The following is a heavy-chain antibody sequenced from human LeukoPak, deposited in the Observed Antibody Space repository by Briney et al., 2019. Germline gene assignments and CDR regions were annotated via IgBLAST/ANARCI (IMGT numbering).Heavy chain of an antibody. CDR3: ARTFHDEDAFDI. CDR1: GFTFSSYS. Sequence: GGSLRLSCAASGFTFSSYSMNWVRQAPGKGLEWVSSISSSSSYIYYADSVKGRFTISRDNAKNTLYLQMNSLRAEDTAVYYCARTFHDEDAFDIWGQGTMVTVSS. D-gene: IGHD2/OR15-2a*01. CDR2: ISSSSSYI. J-gene: IGHJ3*02. V-gene: IGHV3-21*01.